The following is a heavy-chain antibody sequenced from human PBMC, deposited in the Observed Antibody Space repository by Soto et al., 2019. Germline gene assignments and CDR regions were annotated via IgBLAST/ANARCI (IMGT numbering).Heavy chain of an antibody. CDR1: GYNFTDYW. D-gene: IGHD6-13*01. J-gene: IGHJ4*02. CDR3: VRTPPGYSSSWYYFDY. Sequence: GESLKISCKASGYNFTDYWIDWVRQMPGKGLEWMGTIYPDDSETRYSPSFQGQVTISVDKSISTAYLQWSSLKAPDTATYYCVRTPPGYSSSWYYFDYWGQGTLVTVSS. CDR2: IYPDDSET. V-gene: IGHV5-51*01.